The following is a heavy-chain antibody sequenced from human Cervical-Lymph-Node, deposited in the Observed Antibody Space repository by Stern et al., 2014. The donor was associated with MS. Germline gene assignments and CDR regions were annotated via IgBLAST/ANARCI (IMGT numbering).Heavy chain of an antibody. D-gene: IGHD1-26*01. J-gene: IGHJ3*02. CDR1: GYSLSNSW. CDR2: IYPGDSDT. CDR3: ARRLSETYFHYSFDI. V-gene: IGHV5-51*01. Sequence: EVQLVQSGTEVKKPGESLKISCQGSGYSLSNSWIGWVRQMPGKGLEWIGIIYPGDSDTRYSPSFGGQVTISADKSLNTAYLQWSSLKASDTAMYYCARRLSETYFHYSFDIWGQGTMVTVSS.